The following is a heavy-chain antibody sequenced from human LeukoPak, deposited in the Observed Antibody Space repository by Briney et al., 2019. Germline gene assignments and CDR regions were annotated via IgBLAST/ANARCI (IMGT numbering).Heavy chain of an antibody. CDR1: GYTFTAYY. D-gene: IGHD1-26*01. CDR3: AREAHSGSYVFDY. Sequence: ASVKVSRKASGYTFTAYYTHWVRQAPGQGLEWMGRINPNSGGTNYAQKFQGRVTMTRDTSISTAYMELSRLRSDDTAVYYCAREAHSGSYVFDYWGQGTLVTVSS. J-gene: IGHJ4*02. CDR2: INPNSGGT. V-gene: IGHV1-2*06.